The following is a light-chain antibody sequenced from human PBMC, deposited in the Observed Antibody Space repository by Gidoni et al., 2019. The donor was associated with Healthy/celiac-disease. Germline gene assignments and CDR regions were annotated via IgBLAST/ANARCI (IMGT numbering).Light chain of an antibody. CDR2: DAS. CDR1: SSDVGGYNY. Sequence: QPALTQPASVYGSPGQSITISCTGTSSDVGGYNYVSWYQQHPGKAPKLMIYDASNRPSGVSNRFSGSKSGNTASLTISGLQAEDEADDYCSSYTSSSTLVFGGGTKLTVL. CDR3: SSYTSSSTLV. J-gene: IGLJ2*01. V-gene: IGLV2-14*03.